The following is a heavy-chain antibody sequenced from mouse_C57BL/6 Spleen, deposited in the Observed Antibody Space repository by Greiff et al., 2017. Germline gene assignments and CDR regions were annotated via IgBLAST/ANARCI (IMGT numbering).Heavy chain of an antibody. Sequence: QVHVKQSGAELAKPGASVKLSCKASGYTFTSYWMHWVKQRPGQGLEWIGYINPSSGYTKYNQKFKDKATLTADKSSSTAYMQLSSLTYEDSAVYYCARSSNSYYFDYWGQGTTLTVSS. CDR2: INPSSGYT. V-gene: IGHV1-7*01. J-gene: IGHJ2*01. CDR3: ARSSNSYYFDY. CDR1: GYTFTSYW. D-gene: IGHD2-5*01.